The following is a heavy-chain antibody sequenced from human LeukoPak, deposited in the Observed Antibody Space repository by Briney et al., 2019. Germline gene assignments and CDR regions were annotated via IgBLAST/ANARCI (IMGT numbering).Heavy chain of an antibody. V-gene: IGHV1-69*04. D-gene: IGHD6-19*01. Sequence: SVKVSCKASGGTFSSYAISWVRQAPGQGLEWMGRIIPILGIANYAQKFQGRVTITADKSTSTAYMELSSLRSEDTAVYYCAREVAVAGPPDYWGQGTLVTVSS. J-gene: IGHJ4*02. CDR3: AREVAVAGPPDY. CDR2: IIPILGIA. CDR1: GGTFSSYA.